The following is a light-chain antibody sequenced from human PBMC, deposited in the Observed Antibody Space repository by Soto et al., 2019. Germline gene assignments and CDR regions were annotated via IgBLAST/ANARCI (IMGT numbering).Light chain of an antibody. CDR2: AAS. CDR3: QNNHSTPTT. V-gene: IGKV1-39*01. CDR1: QSISSY. J-gene: IGKJ1*01. Sequence: DIQMTQSPSSLSASVGDRVTITCRASQSISSYLNWYQQKPGKAPKLLIYAASSLQSEVPTRSSSSGSGTDSTLNISSLQPEHFETNYWQNNHSTPTTFGQAKKEEIK.